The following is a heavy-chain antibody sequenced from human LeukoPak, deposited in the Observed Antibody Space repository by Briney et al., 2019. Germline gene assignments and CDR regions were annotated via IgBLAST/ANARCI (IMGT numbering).Heavy chain of an antibody. Sequence: GRSLRLSCAASGFTFSSYAMHWVRQAPGKGLEWVAVISYDGSNKYYADSVKGRFTISRDNSKNTLYLQMNSLRAEDTAVYYCARTGNNIVVVPAAMGRLDPWGQGTLVTVSS. CDR1: GFTFSSYA. D-gene: IGHD2-2*01. CDR2: ISYDGSNK. V-gene: IGHV3-30-3*01. J-gene: IGHJ5*02. CDR3: ARTGNNIVVVPAAMGRLDP.